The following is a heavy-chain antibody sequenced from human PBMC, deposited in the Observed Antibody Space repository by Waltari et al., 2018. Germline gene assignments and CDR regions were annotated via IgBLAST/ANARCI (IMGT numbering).Heavy chain of an antibody. CDR2: IYHSGST. V-gene: IGHV4-38-2*01. J-gene: IGHJ4*02. D-gene: IGHD6-19*01. CDR3: ARFGSGWYS. CDR1: GYSISSGYY. Sequence: QVQLQESGPGLVQHSETLSLTCAVSGYSISSGYYWGWIRQPPGKGLEWIGSIYHSGSTYYNPSLKSRVTISVDTSKNQFSLKLSSVTAADTAVYYCARFGSGWYSWGQGTLVTVSS.